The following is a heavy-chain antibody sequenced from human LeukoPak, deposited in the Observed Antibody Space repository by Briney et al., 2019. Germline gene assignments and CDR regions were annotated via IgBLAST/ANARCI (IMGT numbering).Heavy chain of an antibody. V-gene: IGHV3-23*01. CDR2: ISGSGGST. CDR1: GFTFSSFA. D-gene: IGHD3-3*01. Sequence: GGSLRLSCAASGFTFSSFAMSWVRQAPGKGLEWVSAISGSGGSTYYADSVKGRFTISRDNSKNMLYLQMNSLRAEDTAVYYCAKDTQTDYDFWSGPDYWGQGTLVTVSS. CDR3: AKDTQTDYDFWSGPDY. J-gene: IGHJ4*02.